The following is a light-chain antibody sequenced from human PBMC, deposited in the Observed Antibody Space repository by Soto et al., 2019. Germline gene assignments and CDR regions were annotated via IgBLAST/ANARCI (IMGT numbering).Light chain of an antibody. CDR1: QGISSY. CDR3: RVPDKLLGA. CDR2: AAS. V-gene: IGKV1-8*01. J-gene: IGKJ4*02. Sequence: ANRGTKSLSTPSKSKGDGVTITCGASQGISSYLAWYQQKPGKAPKLLIYAASTLQSGAPSSFSGSGSWADRTRSINFFQPEDSVTYYRRVPDKLLGAFGGGTKVDIK.